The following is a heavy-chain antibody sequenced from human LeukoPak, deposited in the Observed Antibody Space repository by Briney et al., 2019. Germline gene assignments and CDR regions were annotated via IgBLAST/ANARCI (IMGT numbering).Heavy chain of an antibody. CDR1: GFTFSSYA. CDR3: AKEGGELGYCSSTSCY. CDR2: ISGSGGST. J-gene: IGHJ4*02. V-gene: IGHV3-23*01. D-gene: IGHD2-2*01. Sequence: PGGSLRLSCAASGFTFSSYAMSWDRQAPGKGLEWVSAISGSGGSTYYADSVKGRFTISRDNSKNTLYLQMNSLRAEDTAVYYCAKEGGELGYCSSTSCYWGQGTLVTVSS.